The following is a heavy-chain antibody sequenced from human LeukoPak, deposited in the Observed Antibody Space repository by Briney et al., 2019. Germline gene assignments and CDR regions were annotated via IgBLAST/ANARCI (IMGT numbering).Heavy chain of an antibody. CDR2: ISSSSSYI. CDR3: ASGRGYSYGYFDY. CDR1: GFTFSSYS. Sequence: GGSLRLSCGASGFTFSSYSMNWGRPAPGGGLGWVSSISSSSSYIYYADSVKGRFTISRDNAKNSLYLQMNSLRAEDTAVYYCASGRGYSYGYFDYWGQGTLVTVSS. V-gene: IGHV3-21*01. J-gene: IGHJ4*02. D-gene: IGHD5-18*01.